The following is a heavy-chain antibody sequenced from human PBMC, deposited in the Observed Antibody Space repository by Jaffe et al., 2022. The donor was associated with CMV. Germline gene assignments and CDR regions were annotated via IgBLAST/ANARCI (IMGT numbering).Heavy chain of an antibody. Sequence: EVQLVESGGGLVKPGGSLRLSCAASGFTFSSYSMNWVRQAPGKGLEWVSSISSSSSYIYYADSVKGRFTISRDNAKNSLYLQMNSLRAEDTAVYYCARDPGAWNIVVVQDGFDPWGQGTLVTVSS. CDR3: ARDPGAWNIVVVQDGFDP. D-gene: IGHD2-2*01. CDR1: GFTFSSYS. J-gene: IGHJ5*02. CDR2: ISSSSSYI. V-gene: IGHV3-21*01.